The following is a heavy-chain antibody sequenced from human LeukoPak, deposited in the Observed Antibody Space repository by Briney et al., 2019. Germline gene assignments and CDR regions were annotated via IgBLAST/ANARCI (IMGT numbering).Heavy chain of an antibody. D-gene: IGHD6-19*01. Sequence: EASVKVSCKASGYTFASYGISWVRQAPGQGLEWMGWISAYNGNTNYAQKLQGRVTMTTDTSTSTAYMELRSLRSDDTAVYYWARERAPVAGTGDYYCYKDVWGKGNTVTVSS. CDR1: GYTFASYG. J-gene: IGHJ6*03. CDR3: ARERAPVAGTGDYYCYKDV. V-gene: IGHV1-18*01. CDR2: ISAYNGNT.